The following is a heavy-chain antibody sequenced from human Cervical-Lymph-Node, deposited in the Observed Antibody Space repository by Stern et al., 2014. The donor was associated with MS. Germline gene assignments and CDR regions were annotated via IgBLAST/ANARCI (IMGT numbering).Heavy chain of an antibody. D-gene: IGHD5-18*01. V-gene: IGHV2-5*02. Sequence: ESGPTLVKPTQTLTLTCTFSGFSLSTSGVGVGWIRQPPGKALEXLALIYWDDDKRYSPSLKSRLTITKDTSKNQVVLTMTNMDPVDTATYYCAHRTAIKDAFDIWGQGTMVTVSS. CDR2: IYWDDDK. J-gene: IGHJ3*02. CDR3: AHRTAIKDAFDI. CDR1: GFSLSTSGVG.